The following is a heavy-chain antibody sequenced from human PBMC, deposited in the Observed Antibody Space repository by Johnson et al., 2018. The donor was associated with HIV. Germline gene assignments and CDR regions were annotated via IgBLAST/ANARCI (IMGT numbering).Heavy chain of an antibody. CDR2: IYSGGST. CDR3: ARGFAGSGWYSHRPVGAFEI. CDR1: GFTVSSNY. J-gene: IGHJ3*02. Sequence: VQLVESGGGLIQPGGSLRLSCAASGFTVSSNYMSWVRQAPGKGLEWVSVIYSGGSTYYADSVKGRFTISRDNSKNTLYLQMNSLRAEDTAVYYCARGFAGSGWYSHRPVGAFEIWGQGTMVTVSS. D-gene: IGHD6-19*01. V-gene: IGHV3-53*01.